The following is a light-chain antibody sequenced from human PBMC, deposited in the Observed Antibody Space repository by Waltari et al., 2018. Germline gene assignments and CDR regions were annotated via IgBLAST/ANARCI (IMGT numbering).Light chain of an antibody. J-gene: IGKJ1*01. V-gene: IGKV3-20*01. Sequence: EIVLTQSPGTLSLSPGDRATLSCRASQSVSRTFAWYQQKAGPAPRLLIYGASTRATGIPERFSGGGSGTDFSLTISRLEPEDCAVYYCQHYVRLPATFGQGTKVEIK. CDR1: QSVSRTF. CDR2: GAS. CDR3: QHYVRLPAT.